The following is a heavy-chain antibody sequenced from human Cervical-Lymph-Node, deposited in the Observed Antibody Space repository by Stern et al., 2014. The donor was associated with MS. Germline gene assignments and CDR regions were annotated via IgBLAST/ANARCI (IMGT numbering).Heavy chain of an antibody. J-gene: IGHJ6*02. Sequence: VQLVESGAEVKKPGASVKVSCMTSGYTFTDSYIHWVRQAPGQGLEWLGWINPDTGCTDYAHTCHGRVRMTRVTYISTAYMDLTRVRPDDTAVYYCARDRRSGWYPNYGLDVWGRGTSVTVSS. CDR1: GYTFTDSY. D-gene: IGHD6-19*01. V-gene: IGHV1-2*07. CDR2: INPDTGCT. CDR3: ARDRRSGWYPNYGLDV.